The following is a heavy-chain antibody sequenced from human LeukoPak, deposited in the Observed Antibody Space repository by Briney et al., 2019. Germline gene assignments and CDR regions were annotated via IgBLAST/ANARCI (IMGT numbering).Heavy chain of an antibody. Sequence: PGGSLRLSCAASGFTFSSYEMNWVRQAPGKGLEWVSYISSSGSTIYYADSVKGRFTISRDNAKNSLYLQMNSLRAEDPAVYYCARIYDSSDYWGQGTLVTVSS. D-gene: IGHD3-22*01. CDR1: GFTFSSYE. V-gene: IGHV3-48*03. CDR3: ARIYDSSDY. CDR2: ISSSGSTI. J-gene: IGHJ4*02.